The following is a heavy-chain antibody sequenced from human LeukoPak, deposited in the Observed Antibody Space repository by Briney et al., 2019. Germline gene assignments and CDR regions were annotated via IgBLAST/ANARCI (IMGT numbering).Heavy chain of an antibody. D-gene: IGHD3-10*01. V-gene: IGHV4-61*01. CDR2: IYYSGST. CDR1: GGSVSSDSYY. CDR3: ARDVRSSITVIRGGAHAHWYFGL. J-gene: IGHJ2*01. Sequence: SETLSLTCTVSGGSVSSDSYYWSWIRQPPGKGLEWIGHIYYSGSTNCNPSLKSRVTISVDTSKNQFSLKLSSVTAADTAVYYCARDVRSSITVIRGGAHAHWYFGLWGRGTLVTVSS.